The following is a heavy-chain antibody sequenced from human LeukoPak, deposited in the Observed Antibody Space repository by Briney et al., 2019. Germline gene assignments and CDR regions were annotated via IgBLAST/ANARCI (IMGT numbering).Heavy chain of an antibody. J-gene: IGHJ5*02. D-gene: IGHD3-10*01. CDR1: GDSIINGSYY. V-gene: IGHV4-31*03. Sequence: SQTLSLTCTGSGDSIINGSYYWSWIRQPPGKGLEWIRCIYYSGSTYYNPSLKSRVIISLDTSKNQLSLKLSSLTAADTAFYYCARDGRLWFGETNWLDPWGQGTLVTVSS. CDR3: ARDGRLWFGETNWLDP. CDR2: IYYSGST.